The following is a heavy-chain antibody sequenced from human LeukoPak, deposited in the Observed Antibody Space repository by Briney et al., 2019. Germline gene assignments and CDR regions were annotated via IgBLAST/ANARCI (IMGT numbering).Heavy chain of an antibody. Sequence: SETLSLTCTVSGGSISSYYWNWIRQPPGKGLEWIGYIYYTGSTDYNPSLKSRVTISVDTSKNQFSLKLSSVTAADTAVYYCVTSVVPAAIRAFDIWGQGTMVTVSS. D-gene: IGHD2-2*01. CDR1: GGSISSYY. CDR2: IYYTGST. CDR3: VTSVVPAAIRAFDI. J-gene: IGHJ3*02. V-gene: IGHV4-59*01.